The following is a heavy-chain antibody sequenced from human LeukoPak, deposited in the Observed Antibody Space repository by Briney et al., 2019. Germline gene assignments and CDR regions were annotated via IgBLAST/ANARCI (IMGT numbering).Heavy chain of an antibody. CDR2: IIPIFGTT. J-gene: IGHJ4*02. D-gene: IGHD2-2*01. CDR1: GGTFSSYA. CDR3: ASGESQLLHFMNLDY. V-gene: IGHV1-69*05. Sequence: GASVKVSCKASGGTFSSYAISWVRQAPGQGLEWMGGIIPIFGTTNYAQKFQGRVTITTDESTSTAYMELSSLRAEDTAVYYCASGESQLLHFMNLDYWGQGTLVTVSS.